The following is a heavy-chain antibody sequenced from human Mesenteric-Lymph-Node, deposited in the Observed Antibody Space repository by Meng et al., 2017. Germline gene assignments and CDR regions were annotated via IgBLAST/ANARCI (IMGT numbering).Heavy chain of an antibody. Sequence: ASVKVSCKASGYTFTSYGISWVRQAPGQGLEWMGWISAYNGNTNYAQKLQGRVTMTTDTSTSTAYMELRSLRSDDTAVYYCAKRLPEVGANAFDLWGPGTMVTVSS. CDR3: AKRLPEVGANAFDL. CDR2: ISAYNGNT. J-gene: IGHJ3*01. V-gene: IGHV1-18*01. CDR1: GYTFTSYG.